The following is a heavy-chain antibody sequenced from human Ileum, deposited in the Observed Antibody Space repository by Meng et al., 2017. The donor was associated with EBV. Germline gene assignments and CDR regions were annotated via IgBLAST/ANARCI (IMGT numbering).Heavy chain of an antibody. CDR1: GDFISSSRW. D-gene: IGHD4-11*01. Sequence: QGSGQGLGTPSGTPPLSCVFFGDFISSSRWWTWVRPPPGQGLVCFGEMHPSGSNYYTPSLKGRVTISLDTFNIQFFLRLASLTAADTDVYYCAKANDYSLNSWGQGTLVTVSS. CDR3: AKANDYSLNS. J-gene: IGHJ4*02. V-gene: IGHV4-4*02. CDR2: MHPSGSN.